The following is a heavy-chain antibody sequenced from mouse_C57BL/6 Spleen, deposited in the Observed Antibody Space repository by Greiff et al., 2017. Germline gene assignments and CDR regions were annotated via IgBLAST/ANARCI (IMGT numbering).Heavy chain of an antibody. CDR3: ALLRYGDV. Sequence: QVQLQQPGAELVKPGASVKLSCKASGYTFTSYWMQWVKQRPGQGLEWIGEIDPSDSYTNYNQKFKGKATLTVDTASSTAYMQHSSLTSEDAAVYYCALLRYGDVWGTGTTVTVSS. D-gene: IGHD2-12*01. J-gene: IGHJ1*03. CDR1: GYTFTSYW. V-gene: IGHV1-50*01. CDR2: IDPSDSYT.